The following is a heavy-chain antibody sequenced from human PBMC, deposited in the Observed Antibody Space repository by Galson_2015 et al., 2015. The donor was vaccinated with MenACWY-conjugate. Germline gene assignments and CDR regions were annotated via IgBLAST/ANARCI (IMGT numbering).Heavy chain of an antibody. CDR1: GFTFSDYY. J-gene: IGHJ6*02. D-gene: IGHD3-22*01. CDR2: ISSSSSYT. V-gene: IGHV3-11*06. CDR3: ARDGGDRSGNYYYYGMDV. Sequence: SLRLSCAASGFTFSDYYMSWIRQAPGKGLEWVSYISSSSSYTNYADSVKGRFTISRDNAKNSLYLQMDSLRAEDTAVYYCARDGGDRSGNYYYYGMDVWGQGTTVTVSS.